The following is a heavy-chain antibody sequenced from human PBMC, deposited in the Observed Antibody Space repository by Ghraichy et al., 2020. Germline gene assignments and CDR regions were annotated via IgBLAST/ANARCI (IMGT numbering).Heavy chain of an antibody. Sequence: SETLSLTCAVYGGSFSGYYWSWIRQPPGKGLEWIGEINHSGSTNYNPSLKSRVTISVDTSKNQFSLKLSSVTAADTAVYYCARDHGGANNWNLSNDAFDIWGQGTMVTVSS. CDR2: INHSGST. CDR1: GGSFSGYY. V-gene: IGHV4-34*01. CDR3: ARDHGGANNWNLSNDAFDI. D-gene: IGHD1-7*01. J-gene: IGHJ3*02.